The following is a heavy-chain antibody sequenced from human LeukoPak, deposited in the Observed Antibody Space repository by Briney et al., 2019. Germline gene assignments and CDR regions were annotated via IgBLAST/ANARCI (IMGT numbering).Heavy chain of an antibody. CDR1: GFTFSSYW. CDR3: ARPYYDYVWGSYEEAFDI. CDR2: INSDGSST. Sequence: PGGSLRLSCAASGFTFSSYWMHWVRHAPGKGLVWVSRINSDGSSTSYADSVKGRFTISRDNAKNTLYLQMNSLRAEDTAVYYCARPYYDYVWGSYEEAFDIWGQGTMVTVSS. D-gene: IGHD3-16*01. J-gene: IGHJ3*02. V-gene: IGHV3-74*01.